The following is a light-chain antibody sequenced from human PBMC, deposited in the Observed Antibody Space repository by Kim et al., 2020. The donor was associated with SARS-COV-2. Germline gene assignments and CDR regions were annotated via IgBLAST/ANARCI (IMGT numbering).Light chain of an antibody. CDR2: NTN. J-gene: IGLJ3*02. CDR3: AAWDDRLTGWV. CDR1: NSNLGGNT. Sequence: GRTFTVSCSGINSNLGGNTVNWYQQLPGSAPKLLFYNTNQRPSGVPDRFSGSKSGTSASLAINGLQSEDEANYHCAAWDDRLTGWVFGGGTQLTVL. V-gene: IGLV1-44*01.